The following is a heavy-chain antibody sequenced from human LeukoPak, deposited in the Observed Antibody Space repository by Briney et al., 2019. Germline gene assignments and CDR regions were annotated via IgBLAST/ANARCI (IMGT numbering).Heavy chain of an antibody. Sequence: SVKVSCKASGGTFSNYVVTWVRQAPGQGLEWMGGIIPIFRTTKYAKMFQGRVTITTDESTSTVYMELSGLRSEDTAVYFCARVLGLFNWNSPLAYWGQGALVTVSS. D-gene: IGHD1-20*01. CDR1: GGTFSNYV. CDR3: ARVLGLFNWNSPLAY. V-gene: IGHV1-69*05. CDR2: IIPIFRTT. J-gene: IGHJ4*02.